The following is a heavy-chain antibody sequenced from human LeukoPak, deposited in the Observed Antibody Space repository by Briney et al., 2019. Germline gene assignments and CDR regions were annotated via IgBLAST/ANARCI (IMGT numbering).Heavy chain of an antibody. CDR1: GGSISSGGYY. CDR2: IYHSGST. D-gene: IGHD3-22*01. J-gene: IGHJ4*02. CDR3: ASTGEVLTRGVTMISDY. Sequence: SQTLSLTCTVSGGSISSGGYYWSWIRQPPGKGLEWIGYIYHSGSTYYNPSLKSRVTISVDRSKNQFSLKLSSVTAADTAVYYCASTGEVLTRGVTMISDYWGQGTLVTVSS. V-gene: IGHV4-30-2*01.